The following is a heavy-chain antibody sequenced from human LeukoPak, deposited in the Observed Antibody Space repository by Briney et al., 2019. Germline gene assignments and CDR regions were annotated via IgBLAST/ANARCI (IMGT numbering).Heavy chain of an antibody. CDR1: GFTFSSYW. CDR3: ARSSWYSLRFDY. Sequence: GGSPRLSCAASGFTFSSYWTSWVRQAPGKGLEWVANIKQDGSEKYYVDSVKGRFTISRDNAKNSLYLQMNSLRAEDTAVYYCARSSWYSLRFDYWGQGTLVTVSS. J-gene: IGHJ4*02. V-gene: IGHV3-7*01. D-gene: IGHD6-13*01. CDR2: IKQDGSEK.